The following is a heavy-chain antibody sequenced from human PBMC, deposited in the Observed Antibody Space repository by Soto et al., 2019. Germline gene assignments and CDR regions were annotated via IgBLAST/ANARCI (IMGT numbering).Heavy chain of an antibody. J-gene: IGHJ3*02. CDR1: GFTFSGYA. Sequence: PGGSLRLSCAASGFTFSGYAMSWVRQAPGKGLEWVSAIGSGSPFYADSVKGRFTISRDNSKNTLYLQMNSLRAEDTAVYYCAKGMDYYDSSGYPVPFDIWGQGTMVTVSS. CDR2: IGSGSP. V-gene: IGHV3-23*01. CDR3: AKGMDYYDSSGYPVPFDI. D-gene: IGHD3-22*01.